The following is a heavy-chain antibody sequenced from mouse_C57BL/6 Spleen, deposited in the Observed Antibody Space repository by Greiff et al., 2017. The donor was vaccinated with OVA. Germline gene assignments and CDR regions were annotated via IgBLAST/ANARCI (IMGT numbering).Heavy chain of an antibody. V-gene: IGHV1-50*01. D-gene: IGHD2-3*01. J-gene: IGHJ3*01. CDR2: IDPSDIYT. CDR3: APRWLLRGFAY. Sequence: VKPGASVKLSCKASGYTFTSYWMQWVKQRPGQGLEWIGEIDPSDIYTNYNQKFKGKATLTVDTSSSTAYMQLSSLTSEDSAVYYCAPRWLLRGFAYWGQGTLVTVSA. CDR1: GYTFTSYW.